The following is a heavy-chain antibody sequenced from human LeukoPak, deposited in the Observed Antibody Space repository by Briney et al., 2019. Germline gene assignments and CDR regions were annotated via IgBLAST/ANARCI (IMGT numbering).Heavy chain of an antibody. D-gene: IGHD6-19*01. Sequence: PGGSLRLSCAASGFTFSSYWMHWVRQAPGKGLVWVSRINSDGTSTSHADSVKGRLTISRDNAKNTLYLQMNSLRVEDTAVYYCARHNGWYDYWGQGTLVTVSS. CDR1: GFTFSSYW. CDR3: ARHNGWYDY. CDR2: INSDGTST. J-gene: IGHJ4*02. V-gene: IGHV3-74*01.